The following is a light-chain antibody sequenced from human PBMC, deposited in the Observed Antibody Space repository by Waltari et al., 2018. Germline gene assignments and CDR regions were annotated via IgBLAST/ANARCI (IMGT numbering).Light chain of an antibody. Sequence: QSVLTQPPSVSEVPRQRVTIPCSGSSSTIGNYAVPWYQQLPGKAPKLLIYSNDMLPSGVSDRFSGSKSGTSASLAISRLQSEDEAIYYCAAWDDSLNGPVFGGGTKLTVL. CDR3: AAWDDSLNGPV. J-gene: IGLJ2*01. CDR2: SND. CDR1: SSTIGNYA. V-gene: IGLV1-36*01.